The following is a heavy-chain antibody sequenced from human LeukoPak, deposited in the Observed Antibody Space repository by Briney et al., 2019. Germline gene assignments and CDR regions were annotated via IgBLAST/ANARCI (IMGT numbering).Heavy chain of an antibody. CDR1: GFTFSSYA. V-gene: IGHV3-30*04. CDR2: ISYDGSNK. Sequence: AGGSLRLSCAASGFTFSSYAMHWVRQAPGKGLEWVAVISYDGSNKYYADSVKGRFTISRDNSKNTLYLQTNSLRAEDTAVYYCARVEEGLYVLRYFDRMDVWGKGTTVTVSS. CDR3: ARVEEGLYVLRYFDRMDV. J-gene: IGHJ6*04. D-gene: IGHD3-9*01.